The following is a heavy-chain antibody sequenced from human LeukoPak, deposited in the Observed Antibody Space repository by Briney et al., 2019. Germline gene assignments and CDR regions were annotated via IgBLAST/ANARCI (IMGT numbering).Heavy chain of an antibody. CDR3: ARDGSAQYCFDY. V-gene: IGHV3-30-3*01. D-gene: IGHD4-4*01. J-gene: IGHJ4*02. CDR1: GFTFSSYA. CDR2: ISYDGNNE. Sequence: GRSLRLSCAASGFTFSSYAMHWVRQAPGKGLEWVAVISYDGNNEYYADSVKGRFTISRDNSKNTLYLQMNSLRAEDTAVYYCARDGSAQYCFDYWGQGTLVTVSS.